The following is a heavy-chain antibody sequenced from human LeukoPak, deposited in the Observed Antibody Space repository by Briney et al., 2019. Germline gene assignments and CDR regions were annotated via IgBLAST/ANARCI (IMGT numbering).Heavy chain of an antibody. CDR3: AKDRSGIAVAGSPVDY. CDR1: GFTFSSYG. V-gene: IGHV3-30*02. Sequence: PGGSLRLSCAASGFTFSSYGMHWVRQAPGKGLEWVAFIRYDGSNKYYADSVKGRFTISRDNSKNTLYLQMNSLRAEDTAVYYCAKDRSGIAVAGSPVDYWGQGTLVTVSS. CDR2: IRYDGSNK. J-gene: IGHJ4*02. D-gene: IGHD6-19*01.